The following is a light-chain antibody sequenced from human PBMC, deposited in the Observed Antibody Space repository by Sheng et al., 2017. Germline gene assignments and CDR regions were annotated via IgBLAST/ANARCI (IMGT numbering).Light chain of an antibody. CDR1: QGISSY. CDR2: KAS. J-gene: IGKJ1*01. CDR3: QHYSNDWR. Sequence: AIRMTQSPSSFSASTGDRVTITCRASQGISSYLAWYQQKPGKAPKILIYKASILEDGVPSRFSGSGSGTDFTLTISSLQPDDSATYYCQHYSNDWRFGQGTKVEIK. V-gene: IGKV1-8*01.